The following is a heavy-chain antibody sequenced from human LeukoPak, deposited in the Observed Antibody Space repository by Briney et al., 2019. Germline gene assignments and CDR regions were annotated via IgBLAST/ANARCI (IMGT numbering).Heavy chain of an antibody. CDR2: IFYNEGT. CDR1: GESFSGYY. J-gene: IGHJ3*02. V-gene: IGHV4-59*01. Sequence: SETLPLTCAVYGESFSGYYWSWIRQPPGKGLEWIGYIFYNEGTSYNPSLKSRVTISVDTSNNQLSLKVNSVTAADTAMYYCVKSNSRYQPWTLDIWGRGTMVTVSS. D-gene: IGHD2-2*01. CDR3: VKSNSRYQPWTLDI.